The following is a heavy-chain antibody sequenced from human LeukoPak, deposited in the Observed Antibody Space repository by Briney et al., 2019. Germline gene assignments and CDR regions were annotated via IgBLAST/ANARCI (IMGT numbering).Heavy chain of an antibody. CDR1: GGSISSGGYS. V-gene: IGHV4-30-2*01. Sequence: SETLSLTCTVSGGSISSGGYSWSWIRQPPGKGLEWIGYIYHSGSTYYNPSLKSRVTISVDRSKNQFSLKLSSVTAADTAVYYCARGELGFDYWGQGTLVTVSS. CDR3: ARGELGFDY. J-gene: IGHJ4*02. CDR2: IYHSGST. D-gene: IGHD7-27*01.